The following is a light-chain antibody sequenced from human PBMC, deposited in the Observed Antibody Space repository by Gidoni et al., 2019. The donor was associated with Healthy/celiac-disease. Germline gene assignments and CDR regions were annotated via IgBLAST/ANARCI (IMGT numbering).Light chain of an antibody. CDR2: KAS. V-gene: IGKV1-5*03. J-gene: IGKJ1*01. Sequence: DIQMTQSPSTLSASVGDRVTITCRASQSMSSWLAWYPQKPGKAPKLLIYKASSLESGVPSRFSGSGSGTEFTLTISSLQPDDFATYYCQQYNSYSQTFGQGTKVEIK. CDR3: QQYNSYSQT. CDR1: QSMSSW.